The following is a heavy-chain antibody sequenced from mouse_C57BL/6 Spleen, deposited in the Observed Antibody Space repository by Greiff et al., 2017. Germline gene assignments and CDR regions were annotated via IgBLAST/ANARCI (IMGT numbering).Heavy chain of an antibody. J-gene: IGHJ4*01. D-gene: IGHD2-12*01. CDR3: TTPYNYVYAMDY. CDR1: GFNIKDDY. CDR2: IDPANGDT. V-gene: IGHV14-4*01. Sequence: VQLQQSGAELVRPGASVKLSCTASGFNIKDDYMHWVKQRPEQGLEWIGWIDPANGDTEYASKFQGKATITADTSSNTAYLQLSSLTSEDTAVYYCTTPYNYVYAMDYWGQGTSVTVSS.